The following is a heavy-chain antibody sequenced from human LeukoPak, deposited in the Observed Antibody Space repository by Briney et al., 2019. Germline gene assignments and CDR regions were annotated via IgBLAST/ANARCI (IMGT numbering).Heavy chain of an antibody. Sequence: SETLSLTCAVYGGSFSGDYWSWIRQPPGKGLEWIGEINHSGSTNYNPTLKSRVTISVDTSKNQFSLKLSSVTAADTAVYYCARGYRSSGSGSYFAVYYFDYWGQGTLVTVSS. D-gene: IGHD3-10*01. V-gene: IGHV4-34*01. CDR2: INHSGST. J-gene: IGHJ4*02. CDR1: GGSFSGDY. CDR3: ARGYRSSGSGSYFAVYYFDY.